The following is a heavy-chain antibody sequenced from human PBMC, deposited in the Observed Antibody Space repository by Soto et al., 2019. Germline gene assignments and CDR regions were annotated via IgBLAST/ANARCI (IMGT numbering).Heavy chain of an antibody. Sequence: HHGGSLRLSCEASGFMFSTFAMNWVRQAPGKGLEWVAGISAGGSSTTYADSVKGRFTVSRDNGKKTLYLEMNALRAEDTAVYFCAKDRRTGVVSKGYRMVVCGPATTVTVS. CDR3: AKDRRTGVVSKGYRMVV. CDR2: ISAGGSST. V-gene: IGHV3-23*01. J-gene: IGHJ6*02. D-gene: IGHD3-3*01. CDR1: GFMFSTFA.